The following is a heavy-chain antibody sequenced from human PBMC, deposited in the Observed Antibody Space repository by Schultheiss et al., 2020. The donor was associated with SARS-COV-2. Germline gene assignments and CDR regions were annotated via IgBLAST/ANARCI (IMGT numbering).Heavy chain of an antibody. J-gene: IGHJ6*02. CDR2: IIPIFGTA. CDR1: GGTFSSYA. V-gene: IGHV1-69*05. CDR3: ARGNIVVVPALQYYYYYGMDV. D-gene: IGHD2-2*01. Sequence: SVKVSCKASGGTFSSYAISWVRQAPGQGLEWMGGIIPIFGTANYAQKFQGRVTMTRNTSISTAYMELSSLRSEDTAVYYCARGNIVVVPALQYYYYYGMDVWGQGTTVTVSS.